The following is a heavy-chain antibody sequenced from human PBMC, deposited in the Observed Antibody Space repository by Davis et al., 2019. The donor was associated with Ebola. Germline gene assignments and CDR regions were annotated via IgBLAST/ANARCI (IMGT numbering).Heavy chain of an antibody. CDR2: IYSGGST. CDR1: GFTVSSNY. CDR3: ARDGDYSSLWYYYGMDV. D-gene: IGHD4-17*01. V-gene: IGHV3-53*01. J-gene: IGHJ6*02. Sequence: GESLKISCAASGFTVSSNYMSWVRQAPGKGLEWVSVIYSGGSTYYADSVKGRFTISRDNSKNTLYLQMNSLRAEDTAVYYCARDGDYSSLWYYYGMDVWGQGTTVTVSS.